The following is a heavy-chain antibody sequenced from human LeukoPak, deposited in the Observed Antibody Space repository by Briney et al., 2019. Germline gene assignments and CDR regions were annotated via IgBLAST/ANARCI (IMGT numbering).Heavy chain of an antibody. CDR2: TSAYNGNT. J-gene: IGHJ3*02. V-gene: IGHV1-18*01. CDR3: ARDRYYYDSSGDAFDI. Sequence: GAPVKVSCKASGYTFTSYGISWVRQAPGQGLEWMGWTSAYNGNTNYAQKLQGRVTMTTDTSTSTAYMELRSLRSDDTAVYYCARDRYYYDSSGDAFDIWGQGTMVTVSS. D-gene: IGHD3-22*01. CDR1: GYTFTSYG.